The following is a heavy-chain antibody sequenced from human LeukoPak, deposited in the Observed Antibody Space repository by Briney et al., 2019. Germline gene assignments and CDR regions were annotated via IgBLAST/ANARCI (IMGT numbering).Heavy chain of an antibody. J-gene: IGHJ4*02. CDR2: ISWNSGTV. CDR1: GFTFDDYG. V-gene: IGHV3-9*01. CDR3: AKGGYSSGWYGDH. D-gene: IGHD6-19*01. Sequence: GGSLRLSCAASGFTFDDYGMHWVRQAPGKGLEWVSGISWNSGTVVYVDSVRGRFTISRDNAKNSVYLQMNSLKAEDTALYYCAKGGYSSGWYGDHWGQGTLVTVSS.